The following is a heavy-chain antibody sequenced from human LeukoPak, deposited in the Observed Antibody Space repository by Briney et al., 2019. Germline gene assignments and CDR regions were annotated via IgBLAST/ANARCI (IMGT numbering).Heavy chain of an antibody. Sequence: SETLSLTRGVYGGSFSGYYWSWIRQPPGKGLEWIGEINHSGSTNYNPSLKSRVTISVDTSKNQFSLKLSSVTAADTAVYYCTRAKRIIMVRGVITRYFDYWGQGTLVTVSS. J-gene: IGHJ4*02. D-gene: IGHD3-10*01. V-gene: IGHV4-34*01. CDR1: GGSFSGYY. CDR2: INHSGST. CDR3: TRAKRIIMVRGVITRYFDY.